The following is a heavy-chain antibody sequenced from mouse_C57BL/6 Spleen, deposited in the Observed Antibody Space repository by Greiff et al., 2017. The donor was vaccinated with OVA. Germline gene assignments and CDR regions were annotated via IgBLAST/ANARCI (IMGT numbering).Heavy chain of an antibody. V-gene: IGHV1-64*01. D-gene: IGHD1-1*01. CDR3: ARGFTTVEGNHY. CDR2: IHPNSGST. J-gene: IGHJ2*01. CDR1: GYTFTSYW. Sequence: VKLQQPGAELVKPGASVKLSCKASGYTFTSYWMHWVKQRPGQGLEWIGMIHPNSGSTNYNEKFKSKATLTVDKSSSTAYMQLSSLTSEDSAVYYCARGFTTVEGNHYWGQGTTLTVSS.